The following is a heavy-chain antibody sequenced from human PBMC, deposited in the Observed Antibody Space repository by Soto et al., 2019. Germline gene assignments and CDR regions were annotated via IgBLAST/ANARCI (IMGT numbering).Heavy chain of an antibody. J-gene: IGHJ6*02. V-gene: IGHV1-69*01. CDR1: GGTFSSYA. CDR2: IIPIFGTA. CDR3: ARDVRRFPSSSLRVYYYYGMDV. Sequence: QVQLVQSGAEVKKPGSSVKVSCKASGGTFSSYAISWVRQAPGQGLEWMGGIIPIFGTANYAQKFQGRVTITAEESTSTAYMELSSLRSEDTAVYYCARDVRRFPSSSLRVYYYYGMDVWGQGTTVTVSS. D-gene: IGHD6-6*01.